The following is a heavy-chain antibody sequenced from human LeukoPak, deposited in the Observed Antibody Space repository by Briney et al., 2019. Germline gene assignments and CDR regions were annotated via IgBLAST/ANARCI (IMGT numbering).Heavy chain of an antibody. V-gene: IGHV3-30*18. CDR1: GFTFSSYG. CDR3: AKDRLRDFDGMDV. J-gene: IGHJ6*02. Sequence: GRSLRLSCAASGFTFSSYGMHWVRQAPGKGLEWVAVISYDGSNKYYADSVKGRFTISRDNSKNTLYLQMNSLRAEDTAVYYCAKDRLRDFDGMDVWGQGTTVTVSS. CDR2: ISYDGSNK. D-gene: IGHD2-21*01.